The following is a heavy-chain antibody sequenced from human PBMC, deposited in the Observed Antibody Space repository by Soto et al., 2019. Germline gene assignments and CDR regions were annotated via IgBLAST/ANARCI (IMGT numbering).Heavy chain of an antibody. CDR2: ISSSGSTI. D-gene: IGHD3-10*02. CDR3: ARSPFPTSSSHYVHFDY. V-gene: IGHV3-11*01. J-gene: IGHJ4*02. Sequence: PGGSLRLSCAASGFTFSNAWMSWIRQAPGKGLEWVSYISSSGSTIYYADSVKGRFTISRDNAKNSLYLQMNSLRAEDTAVYYCARSPFPTSSSHYVHFDYWGQGTLVTVSS. CDR1: GFTFSNAW.